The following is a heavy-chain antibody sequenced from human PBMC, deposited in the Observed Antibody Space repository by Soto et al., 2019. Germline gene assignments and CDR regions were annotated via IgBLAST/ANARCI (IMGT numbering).Heavy chain of an antibody. D-gene: IGHD3-22*01. Sequence: GGSLRLSCAASGFTFSSYEMNWVRQAPGKGLEWVSYISSSGSTIYYADSVKGRFTISRDNAKNSLYLQMNSLRAEDTAVYYCARVMWDLVIVVVYYYYGMDVWGQGTTVTSP. V-gene: IGHV3-48*03. CDR3: ARVMWDLVIVVVYYYYGMDV. CDR2: ISSSGSTI. J-gene: IGHJ6*02. CDR1: GFTFSSYE.